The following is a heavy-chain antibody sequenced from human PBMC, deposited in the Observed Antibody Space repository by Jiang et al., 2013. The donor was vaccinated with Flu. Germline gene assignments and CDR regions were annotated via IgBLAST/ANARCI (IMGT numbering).Heavy chain of an antibody. CDR1: GGSFSGYY. CDR3: ARGRVPAERGFCWFDP. Sequence: LLKPSETLSLTCAVYGGSFSGYYWSWIRQPPGKGLEWIGEINHSGSTNYNPSLKSRVTISVDTSKNQFSLKLSPVTAADTAVYYCARGRVPAERGFCWFDPWGQGTLVTVSS. J-gene: IGHJ5*02. V-gene: IGHV4-34*01. D-gene: IGHD2-2*01. CDR2: INHSGST.